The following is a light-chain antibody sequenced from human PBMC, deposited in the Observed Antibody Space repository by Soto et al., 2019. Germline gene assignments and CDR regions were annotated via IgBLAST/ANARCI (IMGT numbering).Light chain of an antibody. CDR2: DAC. CDR1: QSISSW. CDR3: QQYNSYWT. Sequence: DIQMTQSPAYLAASVGDRVRITLRARQSISSWLACYQQKPGKAPKLLIYDACSLESGVPSRFSGSGSGTEFTLTISILQPDDFATYYCQQYNSYWTFGQGTKVDIK. V-gene: IGKV1-5*01. J-gene: IGKJ1*01.